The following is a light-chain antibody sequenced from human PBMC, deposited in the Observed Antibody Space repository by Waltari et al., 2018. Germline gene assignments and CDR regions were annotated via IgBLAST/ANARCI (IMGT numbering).Light chain of an antibody. Sequence: QSVLTQPPSVSGAPGQRVTIPCTGTSSNIGAGNDVHWSQQLPGRAPKVLIYASAQRPSGVPDRFAGSKSGASASRAITGLQPEEEADYYCLAFDITPTGVDVFGPGTRVTVL. CDR3: LAFDITPTGVDV. CDR1: SSNIGAGND. CDR2: ASA. V-gene: IGLV1-40*01. J-gene: IGLJ1*01.